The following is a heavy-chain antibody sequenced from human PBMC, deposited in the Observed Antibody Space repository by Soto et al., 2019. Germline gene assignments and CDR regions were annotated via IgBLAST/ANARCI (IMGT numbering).Heavy chain of an antibody. D-gene: IGHD3-22*01. CDR2: IYYSGST. Sequence: SETLSLTCTVSGGSISSSSYYWGWIRQPPGKGLEWIGSIYYSGSTYYNPSLKSRVTISVDTSKNQFSLKLSSVTAADTAVYYCARAPGDYDSSGYYRVDYGMDVWGQGTTVTVSS. J-gene: IGHJ6*02. CDR3: ARAPGDYDSSGYYRVDYGMDV. CDR1: GGSISSSSYY. V-gene: IGHV4-39*01.